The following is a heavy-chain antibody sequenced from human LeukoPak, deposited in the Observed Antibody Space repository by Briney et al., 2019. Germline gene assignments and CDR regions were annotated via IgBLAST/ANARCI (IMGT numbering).Heavy chain of an antibody. D-gene: IGHD3-22*01. V-gene: IGHV3-49*03. J-gene: IGHJ4*02. CDR3: TTQKVGYDSSGYYFGREPYYFDY. CDR1: GFTFGDYA. Sequence: PGRSLRLSCTASGFTFGDYAMSWFRQAPGKGLEWVGFIRSKAYGGTTEYAAPVKGRFTISRDDSKSIAYLQMNSLKTEDTAVYYCTTQKVGYDSSGYYFGREPYYFDYWGQGTLVTVSS. CDR2: IRSKAYGGTT.